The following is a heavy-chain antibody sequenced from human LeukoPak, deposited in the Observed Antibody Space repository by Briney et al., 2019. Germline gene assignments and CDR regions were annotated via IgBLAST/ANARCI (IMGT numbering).Heavy chain of an antibody. Sequence: GGSLRLSCAASGFTFSNYAMHWVRQAPGKGLEWVALISYDGSNKYYAASVKGRFTISRDNSKNTLYLQMNSLRAEDTAVYYCARDRGPYGSGSYYPFGYWGQGTLVTVSS. J-gene: IGHJ4*02. CDR1: GFTFSNYA. D-gene: IGHD3-10*01. CDR3: ARDRGPYGSGSYYPFGY. CDR2: ISYDGSNK. V-gene: IGHV3-30*04.